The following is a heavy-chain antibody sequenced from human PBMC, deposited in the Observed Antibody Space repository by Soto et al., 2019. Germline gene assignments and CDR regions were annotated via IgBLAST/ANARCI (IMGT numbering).Heavy chain of an antibody. CDR2: IYYSGST. V-gene: IGHV4-59*08. Sequence: SETLSLTCTVSGGSISSYYLSWIRQPPGKGLEWIGYIYYSGSTNYNPSLKSRVTISVDTSKNQFSLKLSSVTAADTAVYYCARYIPVYDAFDIWGQGTMVTVSS. CDR1: GGSISSYY. J-gene: IGHJ3*02. CDR3: ARYIPVYDAFDI. D-gene: IGHD2-21*01.